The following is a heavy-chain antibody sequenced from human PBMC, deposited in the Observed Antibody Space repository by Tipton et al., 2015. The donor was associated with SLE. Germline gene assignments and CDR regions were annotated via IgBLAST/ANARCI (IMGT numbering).Heavy chain of an antibody. J-gene: IGHJ4*02. CDR3: ARGYSSGWYPLDY. CDR2: IYHSGST. D-gene: IGHD6-19*01. CDR1: GGSISSSNW. V-gene: IGHV4-4*02. Sequence: TLSLTCAVSGGSISSSNWWSWVRQPPGKGLEWIGEIYHSGSTNYNPSLKSRVTISVDTSKNQFSLKLSSVTAADTAVYYCARGYSSGWYPLDYWGQGTLVTVSS.